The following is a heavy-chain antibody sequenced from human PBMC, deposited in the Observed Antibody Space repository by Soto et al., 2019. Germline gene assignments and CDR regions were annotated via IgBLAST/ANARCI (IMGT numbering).Heavy chain of an antibody. J-gene: IGHJ4*02. CDR3: AREVWGGYCSGGSCYDDY. D-gene: IGHD2-15*01. CDR1: GFTFSSYS. CDR2: ISSSSSTI. Sequence: EVQLVESGGGLVQPGRSLRLSCAASGFTFSSYSMNWVRQAPGKGLEWVSYISSSSSTIYYADSVKGRFTISRDNAKNSLYLQMNSLRAEDTAVYYCAREVWGGYCSGGSCYDDYWGQGTLVTVSS. V-gene: IGHV3-48*01.